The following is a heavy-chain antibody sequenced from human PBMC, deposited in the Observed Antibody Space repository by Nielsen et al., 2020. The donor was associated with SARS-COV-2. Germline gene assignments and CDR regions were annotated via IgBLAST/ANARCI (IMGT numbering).Heavy chain of an antibody. CDR3: AKFPYSGSPGY. CDR2: ISWNSGSI. J-gene: IGHJ4*02. D-gene: IGHD1-26*01. V-gene: IGHV3-9*01. Sequence: GGSLRLSCAASGFTFDDYAMHWVRHAPGKGLEWVSGISWNSGSIGYADSVKGRFTISRDNAKNSLYLQMNSLRAEDTALYYCAKFPYSGSPGYWGQGTLVTVSS. CDR1: GFTFDDYA.